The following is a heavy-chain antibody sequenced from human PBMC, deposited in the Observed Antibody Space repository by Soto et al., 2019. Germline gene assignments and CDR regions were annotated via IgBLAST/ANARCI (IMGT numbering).Heavy chain of an antibody. Sequence: PSETLSLTCTVSGGSISSYYWSWIRQPPGKGLEWIGYIYYSGSTNYNPSLKSRITILVDTSKNQFFLELRSVTAADTALYYCARADYATGSYYPDYWGQGTLVTVSS. CDR2: IYYSGST. J-gene: IGHJ4*02. CDR3: ARADYATGSYYPDY. D-gene: IGHD3-10*01. CDR1: GGSISSYY. V-gene: IGHV4-59*12.